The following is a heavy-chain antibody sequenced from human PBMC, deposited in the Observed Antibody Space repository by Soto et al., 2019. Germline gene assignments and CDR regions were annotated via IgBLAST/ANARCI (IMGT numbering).Heavy chain of an antibody. J-gene: IGHJ6*02. CDR2: ISYDVSNK. CDR3: AKEVRYIWTVSDYYGLDV. Sequence: GSLSLSFGAPGFSCGSYCMHGVLKPPGKGLEWLAYISYDVSNKYYADSVKGRITISKDNSKNTLYLQMNSRRAEDTVVYYCAKEVRYIWTVSDYYGLDVGAKGPRSQSP. CDR1: GFSCGSYC. V-gene: IGHV3-30*18. D-gene: IGHD3-9*01.